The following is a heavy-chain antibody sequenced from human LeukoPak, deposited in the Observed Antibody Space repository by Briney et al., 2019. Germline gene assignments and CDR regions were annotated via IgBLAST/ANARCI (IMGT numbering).Heavy chain of an antibody. CDR3: ARGARPGYCSSTSCYAGDAFDI. J-gene: IGHJ3*02. CDR1: GGSISSYY. V-gene: IGHV4-59*01. Sequence: SETLSLTCTVSGGSISSYYWSWIRQPPGKGLECIGYIYYSGSTNYNPSLKSRVTISVDTSKNQFSLKLSSVTAADTAVYYCARGARPGYCSSTSCYAGDAFDIWGQGTMVTVSS. D-gene: IGHD2-2*01. CDR2: IYYSGST.